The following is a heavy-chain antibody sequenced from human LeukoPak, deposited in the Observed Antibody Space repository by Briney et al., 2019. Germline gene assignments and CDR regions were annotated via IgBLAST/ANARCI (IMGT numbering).Heavy chain of an antibody. CDR2: IIPIFGTA. Sequence: GASVKVSCKASGGTFSSYAISWVRQAPGQGLEWMGRIIPIFGTANYAQKFQGRVTMTRDTSTSTVYMEMSSLRSEDTAVYYCARDSTVTTFRGCVDPWGQGTLVTVPS. CDR3: ARDSTVTTFRGCVDP. CDR1: GGTFSSYA. V-gene: IGHV1-69*05. D-gene: IGHD4-17*01. J-gene: IGHJ5*02.